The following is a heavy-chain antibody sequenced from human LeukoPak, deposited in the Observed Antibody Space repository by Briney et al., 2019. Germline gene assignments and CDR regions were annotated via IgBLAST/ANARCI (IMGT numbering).Heavy chain of an antibody. Sequence: GRSLRLSCAASGFTFSSYGMHWVRQAPGKGLEWVAVIWYDGSNKKHADSVKGRFTISRDNSKNTLYLQMNSLRAEDTAVYYCATLATVTTEYDFWGQGTLVTVSS. CDR2: IWYDGSNK. CDR3: ATLATVTTEYDF. V-gene: IGHV3-33*01. D-gene: IGHD4-11*01. J-gene: IGHJ4*02. CDR1: GFTFSSYG.